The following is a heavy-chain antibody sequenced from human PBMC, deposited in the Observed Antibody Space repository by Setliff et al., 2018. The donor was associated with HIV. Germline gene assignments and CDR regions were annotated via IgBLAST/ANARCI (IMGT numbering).Heavy chain of an antibody. CDR3: ARGTDCGGDCSPAGTSDYYYGMDV. D-gene: IGHD2-21*02. Sequence: SVKVSCKASGGTFSSYAISWVRQAPGQGLEWMGGIIPIFGTANYAQKFQGRVTITTDESTSTAYMELSSLRSEDTAVYYCARGTDCGGDCSPAGTSDYYYGMDVWGQGTTVTVSS. CDR2: IIPIFGTA. V-gene: IGHV1-69*05. J-gene: IGHJ6*02. CDR1: GGTFSSYA.